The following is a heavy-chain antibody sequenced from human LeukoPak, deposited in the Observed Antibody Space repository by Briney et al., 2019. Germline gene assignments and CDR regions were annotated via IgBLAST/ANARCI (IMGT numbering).Heavy chain of an antibody. D-gene: IGHD3-16*02. CDR3: ARAGLTSPRGNNFGLSCKDY. V-gene: IGHV3-30*01. J-gene: IGHJ4*02. Sequence: GGSLILSCTVSGFIFTNFAMHWVRQAPGKGPEWVSLISYDDGSTKYYADSVKARFTMSRDNSQNTLYLQMDYLGAEDTALYYCARAGLTSPRGNNFGLSCKDYWGRGNRVTVSS. CDR2: ISYDDGSTK. CDR1: GFIFTNFA.